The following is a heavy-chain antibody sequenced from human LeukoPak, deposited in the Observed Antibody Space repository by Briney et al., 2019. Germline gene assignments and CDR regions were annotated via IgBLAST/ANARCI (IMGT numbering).Heavy chain of an antibody. D-gene: IGHD4-17*01. J-gene: IGHJ4*02. CDR1: GFTFSSYS. CDR3: ARDMTTETTGDY. CDR2: ISSSSSTI. V-gene: IGHV3-48*01. Sequence: SGGSLRLSCAASGFTFSSYSMNWVRQSPGKGLEWVSYISSSSSTIYYADSVKGRFTISRDNANKFSFLQMNSLRAEDTAVYYCARDMTTETTGDYWGQGTLVTVSS.